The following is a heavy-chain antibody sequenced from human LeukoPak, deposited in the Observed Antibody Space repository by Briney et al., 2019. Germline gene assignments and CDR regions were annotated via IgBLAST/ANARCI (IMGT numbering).Heavy chain of an antibody. Sequence: GASVKVSCKASGYTFTGYYMHWVRQAPGQGLEWMGWINPNSGGTNYAQKFQGWVTMTRDTSISTAYMELSRLRSDDTAVYYCARGQSSSWYSSRTWAAYYYGMDVWGQGTTVTVSS. CDR3: ARGQSSSWYSSRTWAAYYYGMDV. CDR2: INPNSGGT. CDR1: GYTFTGYY. J-gene: IGHJ6*02. D-gene: IGHD6-13*01. V-gene: IGHV1-2*04.